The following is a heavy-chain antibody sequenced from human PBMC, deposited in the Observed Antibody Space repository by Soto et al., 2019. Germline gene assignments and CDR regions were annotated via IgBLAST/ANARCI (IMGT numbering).Heavy chain of an antibody. CDR3: ARDGDGATMIDQ. CDR2: IKSDGSGT. Sequence: EVQLVESGGDLVQPGGSLRLSCAASGFRFNYYWMHWVRQAPGKGLVWVSRIKSDGSGTTYADSVEGRFTISRDNAKNTLYLQMNSLRPEDTAVYYCARDGDGATMIDQWGQGTLVTVSS. D-gene: IGHD3-10*01. V-gene: IGHV3-74*01. J-gene: IGHJ4*02. CDR1: GFRFNYYW.